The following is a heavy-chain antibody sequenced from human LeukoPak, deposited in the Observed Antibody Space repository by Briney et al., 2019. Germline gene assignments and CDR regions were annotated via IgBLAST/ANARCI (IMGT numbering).Heavy chain of an antibody. CDR3: ARPVLGGAFDI. Sequence: GGSLRLPCAASGFTFSSYSMNWVRQAPGKGLEWVSSISSSSSYIYYADSVKGRFTISRDNAKNSLYLQMNSLRAEDTAVYYCARPVLGGAFDIWGQGTMVTVSS. CDR2: ISSSSSYI. D-gene: IGHD2-8*02. CDR1: GFTFSSYS. J-gene: IGHJ3*02. V-gene: IGHV3-21*01.